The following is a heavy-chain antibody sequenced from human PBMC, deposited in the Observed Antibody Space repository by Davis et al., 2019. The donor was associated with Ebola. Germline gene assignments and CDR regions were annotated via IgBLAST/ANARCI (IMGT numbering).Heavy chain of an antibody. CDR2: IYYSGST. Sequence: PSETLSLTCTVSGGSVSSGSYYWSWIRQPPGKGLEWIGYIYYSGSTNYNPSLKSRVTISVDMSKNQFSLKLSSVTAADTAVYYCARDHHPVLRFLEWSRQREDWFDPWGQGTLVTVSS. CDR3: ARDHHPVLRFLEWSRQREDWFDP. V-gene: IGHV4-61*01. D-gene: IGHD3-3*01. J-gene: IGHJ5*02. CDR1: GGSVSSGSYY.